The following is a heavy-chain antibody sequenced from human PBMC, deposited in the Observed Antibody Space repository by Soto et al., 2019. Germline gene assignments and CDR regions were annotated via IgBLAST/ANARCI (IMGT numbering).Heavy chain of an antibody. Sequence: QVQLVQSGAEVKKPGSSVKVSCKVSGGTFRKFAVSWVRQAPGQGLEWMGGVVPMFRTPNYAQKFQGRVTITADEATSTAYMELRSLISEDTAVYYCATGAPGDFGDSDLWGRGTLVTVSS. V-gene: IGHV1-69*01. CDR1: GGTFRKFA. J-gene: IGHJ2*01. D-gene: IGHD7-27*01. CDR2: VVPMFRTP. CDR3: ATGAPGDFGDSDL.